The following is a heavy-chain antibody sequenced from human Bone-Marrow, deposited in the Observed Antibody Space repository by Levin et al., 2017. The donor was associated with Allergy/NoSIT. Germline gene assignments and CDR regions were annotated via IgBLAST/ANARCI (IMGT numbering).Heavy chain of an antibody. CDR1: GFTFSNAW. D-gene: IGHD1-1*01. CDR2: IKSKTDGGTT. V-gene: IGHV3-15*01. CDR3: TTGRYNGYWFDP. Sequence: GESLKISCAASGFTFSNAWMSWVRQAPGKGLEWVGRIKSKTDGGTTDYAAPVKGRFTISRDDSKNTLYVQMNSLKSEDTAIYYCTTGRYNGYWFDPWGQGTLVTVSS. J-gene: IGHJ5*02.